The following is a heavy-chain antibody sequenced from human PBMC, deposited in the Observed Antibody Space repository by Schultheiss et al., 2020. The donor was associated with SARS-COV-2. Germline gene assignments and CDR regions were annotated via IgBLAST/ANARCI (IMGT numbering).Heavy chain of an antibody. V-gene: IGHV3-74*01. CDR3: AREWPGLWFGLQDY. CDR2: INSDGSST. D-gene: IGHD3-10*01. Sequence: GGSLRLSCAASGFSFNNYGMHWVRQAPGKGLVWVSRINSDGSSTSYADSVKGRFTISRDNAKNSLYLQMNSLRAEDTAVYYCAREWPGLWFGLQDYWGQGTLVTVSS. CDR1: GFSFNNYG. J-gene: IGHJ4*02.